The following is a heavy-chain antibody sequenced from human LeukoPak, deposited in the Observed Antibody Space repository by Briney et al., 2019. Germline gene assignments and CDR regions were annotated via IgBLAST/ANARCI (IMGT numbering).Heavy chain of an antibody. CDR3: ARWGSIAVARFDY. CDR2: IYYTGNT. V-gene: IGHV4-59*01. J-gene: IGHJ4*02. CDR1: GGSICSYY. D-gene: IGHD6-6*01. Sequence: SETLSLTCTVSGGSICSYYWSWIRQPPGKGLEWIGYIYYTGNTNYNPSLASRVNISVDTSKNQFSLNLRSVTAADTAVYYCARWGSIAVARFDYWGQGTLVTVSS.